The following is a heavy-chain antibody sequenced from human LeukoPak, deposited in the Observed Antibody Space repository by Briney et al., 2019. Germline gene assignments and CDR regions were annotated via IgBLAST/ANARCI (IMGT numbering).Heavy chain of an antibody. V-gene: IGHV4-31*03. CDR2: IYYSGST. Sequence: PSETLSLTCTVSGGSISSGGYYWSWVRQHPGTGLEWIGYIYYSGSTYYNPSLKGRVTISVDTSKNQFSLKLSSVTAADTAVYYCARDDYYDSSGYDWGQGTLVTVSS. D-gene: IGHD3-22*01. CDR3: ARDDYYDSSGYD. J-gene: IGHJ4*02. CDR1: GGSISSGGYY.